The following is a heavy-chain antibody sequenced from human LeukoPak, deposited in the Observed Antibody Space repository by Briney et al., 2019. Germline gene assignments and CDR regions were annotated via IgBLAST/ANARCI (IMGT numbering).Heavy chain of an antibody. D-gene: IGHD1-26*01. Sequence: SETLSLTCTVSGGSISSGSYYWSWIRQPAGKGLEWIGRTYTSGSTNYNPSLKSRVTISVDTSKNQFSLNLTSVTAADTAVYYCARPSGATPFKRFDFWGQGTLVTVSS. V-gene: IGHV4-61*02. CDR3: ARPSGATPFKRFDF. J-gene: IGHJ4*02. CDR2: TYTSGST. CDR1: GGSISSGSYY.